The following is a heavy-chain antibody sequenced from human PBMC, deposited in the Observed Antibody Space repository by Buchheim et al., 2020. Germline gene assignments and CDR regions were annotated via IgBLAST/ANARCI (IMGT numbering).Heavy chain of an antibody. CDR1: GFTFSSYD. V-gene: IGHV3-30*18. Sequence: QVQLVESGGGVVQPGRSLRLSCAASGFTFSSYDMHWVRQAPGKGLEWVAVISYDGSNKYYADSVKGRFTISRDNSKNTLYLQMNSLRAEDTAVYYCAKQFLAYVAYFDYWGQGTL. CDR2: ISYDGSNK. J-gene: IGHJ4*02. CDR3: AKQFLAYVAYFDY. D-gene: IGHD3-10*02.